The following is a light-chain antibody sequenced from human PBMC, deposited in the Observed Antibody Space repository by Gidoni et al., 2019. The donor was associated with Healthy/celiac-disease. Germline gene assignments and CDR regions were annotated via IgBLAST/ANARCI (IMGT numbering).Light chain of an antibody. V-gene: IGKV3-20*01. CDR3: QQYGSSPPFT. J-gene: IGKJ3*01. Sequence: SVLTQSPGTLSLSPGERATLSCRASQSVSSSYLAWYQQKPGQAPRLLIYGASSRATGIPDRFSGSGSGTDFTLTSSRLEPEDFAVYYCQQYGSSPPFTFXPXTKVDIK. CDR2: GAS. CDR1: QSVSSSY.